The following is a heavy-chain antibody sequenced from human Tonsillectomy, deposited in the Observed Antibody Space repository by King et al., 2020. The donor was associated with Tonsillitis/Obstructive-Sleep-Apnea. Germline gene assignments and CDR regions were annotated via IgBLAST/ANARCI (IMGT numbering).Heavy chain of an antibody. Sequence: HVQLQQWGAGLLKPSETLSLTCAVYGGSFSGYYWSWIRQPPGKGLEWIGEINHSGSTNYNPSLKSRVTISVETSKNQFSLKLSSVTAADTAVYYCARGYIVVVPAAMNWYFDVWGRGTLVTVSS. D-gene: IGHD2-2*01. V-gene: IGHV4-34*01. J-gene: IGHJ2*01. CDR1: GGSFSGYY. CDR2: INHSGST. CDR3: ARGYIVVVPAAMNWYFDV.